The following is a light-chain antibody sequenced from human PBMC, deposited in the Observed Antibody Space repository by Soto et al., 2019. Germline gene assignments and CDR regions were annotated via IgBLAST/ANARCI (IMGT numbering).Light chain of an antibody. CDR1: QNVNRY. V-gene: IGKV3-11*01. CDR2: DAS. J-gene: IGKJ4*01. CDR3: QEHNS. Sequence: ETVLTQSPATLSLSPGERATLCCRASQNVNRYVAWYQQKPGQAPRLLIYDASTRAAGVPARFSGSGSGTDFSLSISSLEPEDFAVYYCQEHNSFGGGTKVEIK.